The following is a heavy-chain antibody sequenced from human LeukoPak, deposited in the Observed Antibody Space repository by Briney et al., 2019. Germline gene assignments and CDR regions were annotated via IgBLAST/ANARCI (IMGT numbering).Heavy chain of an antibody. J-gene: IGHJ4*02. V-gene: IGHV3-21*01. CDR2: ISSGSSFI. CDR1: GFTFSTYS. D-gene: IGHD3-3*01. CDR3: ASPVGSGYLNVVDY. Sequence: GGSLRLSCAASGFTFSTYSMNWVRQAPGKGLEWVSSISSGSSFIYYADSVKGRFTISRDNAKNSLYLQMNSLRAEDTAVYYCASPVGSGYLNVVDYWGQGTLVTVSS.